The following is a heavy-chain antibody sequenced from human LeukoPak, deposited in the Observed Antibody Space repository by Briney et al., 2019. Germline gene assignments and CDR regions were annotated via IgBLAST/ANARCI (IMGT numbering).Heavy chain of an antibody. CDR3: ARFSPRAMGNYLDF. Sequence: SETLSLTCTVSGGSISSSSYYWGWIRQPPGKGLEWIGSIYYSGSTNYNPSLKSRVTISVDKSKNQFSLKLSSVTAADTAVYYCARFSPRAMGNYLDFWGQGTLVTVSS. V-gene: IGHV4-39*07. D-gene: IGHD7-27*01. J-gene: IGHJ4*02. CDR1: GGSISSSSYY. CDR2: IYYSGST.